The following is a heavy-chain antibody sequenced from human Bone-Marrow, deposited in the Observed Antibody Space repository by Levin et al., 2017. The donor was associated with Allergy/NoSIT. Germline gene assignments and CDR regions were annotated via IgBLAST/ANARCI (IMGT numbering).Heavy chain of an antibody. J-gene: IGHJ1*01. Sequence: SQTLSLTCTVSGYSISSGYYWGWIRQPPGKGLEWIGSIYHSGSTYYNPSLKSRVTISVDTSKNQFSLKLSSVTAADTAVYYCARLYDSSGYYFVYFQHWGQGTLVTVSS. D-gene: IGHD3-22*01. CDR1: GYSISSGYY. CDR3: ARLYDSSGYYFVYFQH. V-gene: IGHV4-38-2*02. CDR2: IYHSGST.